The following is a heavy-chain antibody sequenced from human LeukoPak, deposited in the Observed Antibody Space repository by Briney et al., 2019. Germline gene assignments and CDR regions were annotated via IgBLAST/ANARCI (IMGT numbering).Heavy chain of an antibody. CDR2: IIPILGIA. CDR1: GGTCSIYA. Sequence: SVKVSCKASGGTCSIYAISWVRQAPGQGLEWMGRIIPILGIANYAQKFQGRVTVTADKSTSTAYMELSSLRSEDTAVYYCARGGGDYDILTGYPPFDYWGQGTLVTVSS. V-gene: IGHV1-69*04. CDR3: ARGGGDYDILTGYPPFDY. J-gene: IGHJ4*02. D-gene: IGHD3-9*01.